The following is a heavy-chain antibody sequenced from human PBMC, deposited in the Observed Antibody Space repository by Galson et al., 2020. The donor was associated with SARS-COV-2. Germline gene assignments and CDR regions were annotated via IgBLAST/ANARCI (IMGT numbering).Heavy chain of an antibody. CDR3: ARGRTEITMIVVVFTSSSINFDY. V-gene: IGHV4-34*01. CDR1: GGSFSGYY. CDR2: INPSGNT. D-gene: IGHD3-22*01. J-gene: IGHJ4*02. Sequence: SQTLSLTCAVYGGSFSGYYWSWIRQPPGKGLEWIGEINPSGNTNYNPSIKSRIIMLVDTSKNQFSLKLSSVTAADTAVYYCARGRTEITMIVVVFTSSSINFDYWGQGTPVTVSS.